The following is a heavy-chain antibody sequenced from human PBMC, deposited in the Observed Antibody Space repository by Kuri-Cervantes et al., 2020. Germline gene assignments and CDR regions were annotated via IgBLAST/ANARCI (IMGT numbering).Heavy chain of an antibody. Sequence: ASVKVSCKASGYTFTSYGISWVLQAPGQGLEWMGWISAYNGDTNYVQKLQGRVTMTTDTSTSTAYMDLKSLRSGDTAVYYCARGGLGSSWRRLADYWGHGTLVTVSS. CDR2: ISAYNGDT. V-gene: IGHV1-18*01. CDR3: ARGGLGSSWRRLADY. CDR1: GYTFTSYG. J-gene: IGHJ4*01. D-gene: IGHD6-13*01.